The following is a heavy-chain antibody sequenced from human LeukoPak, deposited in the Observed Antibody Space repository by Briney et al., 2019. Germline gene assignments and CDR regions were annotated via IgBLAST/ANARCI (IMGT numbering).Heavy chain of an antibody. Sequence: SCKASGGTFSSYAMSWVRQAPGKGLEWVSAISGSGGSTYYADSVKGRFTISRDNSKNTLYLQMNSLRAEDTAVYHCARRAGAYSHPYDYWGQGTLVTVSS. CDR1: GGTFSSYA. V-gene: IGHV3-23*01. J-gene: IGHJ4*02. CDR2: ISGSGGST. D-gene: IGHD4/OR15-4a*01. CDR3: ARRAGAYSHPYDY.